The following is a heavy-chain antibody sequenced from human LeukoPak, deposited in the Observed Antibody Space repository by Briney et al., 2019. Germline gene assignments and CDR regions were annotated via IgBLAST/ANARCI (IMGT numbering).Heavy chain of an antibody. CDR1: GYTFTSYD. D-gene: IGHD6-19*01. CDR3: ARRVAGRTIYYFDY. V-gene: IGHV1-8*03. Sequence: ASVKVSCKASGYTFTSYDINWVRQATGQGLEWMGWMNPNSGNTGYAQKFQGRVTITRNTSISTAYMELSSLRSEDTAVYYCARRVAGRTIYYFDYWGQGTLVTVSP. J-gene: IGHJ4*02. CDR2: MNPNSGNT.